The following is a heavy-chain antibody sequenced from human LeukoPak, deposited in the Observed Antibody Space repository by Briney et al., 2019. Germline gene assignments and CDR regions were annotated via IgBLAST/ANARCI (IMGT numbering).Heavy chain of an antibody. D-gene: IGHD6-19*01. Sequence: SETLSVTCTVSGGSISSGTDYWSWIRQPAGKGLEWIGRIYTSGSTNYKPSLKSRVTISVDNSNNKFPLSLSSATAAATAPYSCARGTLYSGWPYYFDSWGQGTLVTVSS. V-gene: IGHV4-61*02. CDR2: IYTSGST. CDR3: ARGTLYSGWPYYFDS. CDR1: GGSISSGTDY. J-gene: IGHJ4*02.